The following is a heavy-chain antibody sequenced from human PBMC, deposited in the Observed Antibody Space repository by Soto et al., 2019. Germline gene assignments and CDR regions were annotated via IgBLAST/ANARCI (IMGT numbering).Heavy chain of an antibody. CDR3: ARGPGSSDWRFSYYSMGV. CDR1: FTSYD. J-gene: IGHJ6*02. V-gene: IGHV1-8*01. Sequence: QVQLVQSGAEVKKPGASVKVSCTFTSYDINWVRQATGQGLEWMGWMNPNSGDTRYAQKFHGRVTMTRNTSNFSAYMELSRLRSEDTAVYYWARGPGSSDWRFSYYSMGVWGQGTTVTVSS. CDR2: MNPNSGDT. D-gene: IGHD6-19*01.